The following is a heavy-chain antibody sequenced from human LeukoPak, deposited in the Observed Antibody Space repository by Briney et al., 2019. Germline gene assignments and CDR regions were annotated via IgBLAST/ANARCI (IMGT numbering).Heavy chain of an antibody. D-gene: IGHD6-13*01. J-gene: IGHJ5*02. Sequence: ASVKVSCKASGYTFTGYYIHWVRQAPGQGLEWMGRINPNSGGTNYAQKFQGRVTMTRDTSISTAYMELSRLRSDDTAVYYCARGDSSSWYRLWFDPWGQGTLVTVSS. CDR2: INPNSGGT. V-gene: IGHV1-2*06. CDR3: ARGDSSSWYRLWFDP. CDR1: GYTFTGYY.